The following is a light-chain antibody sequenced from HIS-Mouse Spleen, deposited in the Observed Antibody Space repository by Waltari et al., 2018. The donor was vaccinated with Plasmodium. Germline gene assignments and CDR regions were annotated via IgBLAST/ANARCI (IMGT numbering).Light chain of an antibody. V-gene: IGLV3-10*01. CDR1: ALPKKY. CDR2: EDS. CDR3: YSTDSSGNHRV. J-gene: IGLJ3*02. Sequence: SYELTQTHSVSVSPGQTARITCSGDALPKKYADWYQQKSGQAPVLVLYEDSKRPSGIPERFSGSSSGTMATLTISGAQVEDEADYYCYSTDSSGNHRVFGGGTKLTVL.